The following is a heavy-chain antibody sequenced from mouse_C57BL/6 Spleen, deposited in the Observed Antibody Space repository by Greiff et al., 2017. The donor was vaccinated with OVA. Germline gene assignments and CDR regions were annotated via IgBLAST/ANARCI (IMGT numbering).Heavy chain of an antibody. D-gene: IGHD2-3*01. CDR1: GYAFSSSW. CDR3: ARRGLYDGYLWYFDY. CDR2: IYPGDGDT. V-gene: IGHV1-82*01. Sequence: VQLQESGPELVKPGASVKISCKASGYAFSSSWMNWVKQRPGKGLEWIGRIYPGDGDTNYNGKFKGKATLTADKSSSTAYMQLSSLTSEDSAVYFCARRGLYDGYLWYFDYWGQGTTLTVSS. J-gene: IGHJ2*01.